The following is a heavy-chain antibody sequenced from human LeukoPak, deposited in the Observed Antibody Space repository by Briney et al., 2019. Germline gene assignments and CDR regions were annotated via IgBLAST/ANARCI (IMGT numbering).Heavy chain of an antibody. CDR3: ARDQSYSSAIDY. Sequence: GGSLRLSCAASGFTFSSYGMHWVRQAPGKGLEWISYMSSSSNTIFYRDSVKGRFTISRDHANNSLFLHMNSLRGDDTAVYYCARDQSYSSAIDYWGQGTLVTVSS. J-gene: IGHJ4*02. CDR1: GFTFSSYG. V-gene: IGHV3-48*01. CDR2: MSSSSNTI. D-gene: IGHD3-22*01.